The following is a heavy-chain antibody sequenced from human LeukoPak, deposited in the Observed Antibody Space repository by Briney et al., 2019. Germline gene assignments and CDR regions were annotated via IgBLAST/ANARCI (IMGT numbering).Heavy chain of an antibody. CDR2: ISSSSSYT. D-gene: IGHD2-15*01. V-gene: IGHV3-11*05. CDR3: ARDIVVVVAATLGYGMDV. J-gene: IGHJ6*02. CDR1: GGSFSGYY. Sequence: LSLTCAVYGGSFSGYYWSWIRQAPGKGLEWVSYISSSSSYTNYADSVKGRFTISRDNAKNSLYLQMNSLRAEDTAVYYCARDIVVVVAATLGYGMDVWGQGTTVTVSS.